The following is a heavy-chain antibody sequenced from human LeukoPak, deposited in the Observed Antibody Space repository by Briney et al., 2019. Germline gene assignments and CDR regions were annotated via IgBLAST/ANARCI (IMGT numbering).Heavy chain of an antibody. V-gene: IGHV4-39*01. J-gene: IGHJ5*02. CDR3: ATSSGRLTLGYCNAGSCLNWFDP. CDR1: GGSISSSSYY. CDR2: IFHRGYT. D-gene: IGHD2-15*01. Sequence: SETLSLTCTVSGGSISSSSYYWVWIRRPPGKGLEWIGTIFHRGYTYYNPSLKSRVTISVDKSKNQFSLQLDSVTAADTAVYYCATSSGRLTLGYCNAGSCLNWFDPWVQGTLATVTS.